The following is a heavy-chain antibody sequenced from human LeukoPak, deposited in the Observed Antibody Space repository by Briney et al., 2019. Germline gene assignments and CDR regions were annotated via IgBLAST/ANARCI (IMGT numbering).Heavy chain of an antibody. V-gene: IGHV3-30-3*01. Sequence: GGSLRLSCAASGFTFSSYAMHWVRQAPGKGLEWVAVISYDGSNKYYADSVKGRFTISRDNSKNTLYLQMNSLRAEYTAVYYCASPWYSSSWYYYGMDVWGQGTTVTVSS. CDR3: ASPWYSSSWYYYGMDV. CDR2: ISYDGSNK. D-gene: IGHD6-13*01. CDR1: GFTFSSYA. J-gene: IGHJ6*02.